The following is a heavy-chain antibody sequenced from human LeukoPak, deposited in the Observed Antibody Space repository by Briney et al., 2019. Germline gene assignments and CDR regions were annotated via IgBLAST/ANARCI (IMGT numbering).Heavy chain of an antibody. CDR3: ARDPYFGELSPHVYYWYMDV. Sequence: KTGGSLRLSCAASGFTFNSYHMNWVRQAPGKVLEWVSSITSSSSYTYYAESVKGRFTISRDNAENSLYLQMNSLRAEDTAVYYCARDPYFGELSPHVYYWYMDVWGKGTTVTISS. V-gene: IGHV3-21*01. J-gene: IGHJ6*03. D-gene: IGHD3-10*01. CDR1: GFTFNSYH. CDR2: ITSSSSYT.